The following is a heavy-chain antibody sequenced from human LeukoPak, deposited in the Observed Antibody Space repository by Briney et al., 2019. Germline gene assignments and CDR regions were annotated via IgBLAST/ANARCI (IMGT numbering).Heavy chain of an antibody. Sequence: SSETLSLTCTVSGGSISSGSYYWSWIRQPAGKGLEWIGSIYYSGNTYYNASLKSQVSISIDTSKNQFSLRLTSVTAADTAVYYCARQTGSGLFILPGGQGTLVTVSS. D-gene: IGHD3/OR15-3a*01. CDR1: GGSISSGSYY. J-gene: IGHJ4*02. CDR2: IYYSGNT. CDR3: ARQTGSGLFILP. V-gene: IGHV4-39*01.